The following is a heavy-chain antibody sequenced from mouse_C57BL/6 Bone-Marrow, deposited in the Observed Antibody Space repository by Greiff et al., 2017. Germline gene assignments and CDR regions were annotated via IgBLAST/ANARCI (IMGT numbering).Heavy chain of an antibody. D-gene: IGHD2-5*01. CDR1: GFTFSSYA. CDR2: ISDGGSYT. Sequence: DVKLVESGGGLVKPGGSLKLSCAASGFTFSSYAMSWVRQTPEKRLEWVATISDGGSYTYYPDNVKGRFTISRDNAKNNLYLQMSHLKSEDTAMYYCAREKSNCFDYWGQGTTLTVSS. V-gene: IGHV5-4*01. J-gene: IGHJ2*01. CDR3: AREKSNCFDY.